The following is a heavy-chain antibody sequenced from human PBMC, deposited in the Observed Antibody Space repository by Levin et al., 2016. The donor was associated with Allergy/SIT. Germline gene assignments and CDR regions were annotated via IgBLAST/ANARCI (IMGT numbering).Heavy chain of an antibody. CDR3: AADWSVRVSGSYPLGMDV. V-gene: IGHV1-58*02. D-gene: IGHD3-10*01. J-gene: IGHJ6*02. CDR1: GFTFTSSA. CDR2: IVVGSGNT. Sequence: SVKVSCKASGFTFTSSAMQWVRQARGQRLEWIGWIVVGSGNTNYAQKFQERVTITRDMSTSTAYMELSSLRSEDTAVYYCAADWSVRVSGSYPLGMDVWGQGTTVTVSS.